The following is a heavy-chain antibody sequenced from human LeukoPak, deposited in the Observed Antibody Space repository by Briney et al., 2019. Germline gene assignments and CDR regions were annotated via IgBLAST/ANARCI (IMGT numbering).Heavy chain of an antibody. CDR3: ARAMYDFWSGYYGRGTNWFDP. CDR1: GGSISSGDYY. D-gene: IGHD3-3*01. Sequence: SETLSLTCTVSGGSISSGDYYWSWIRQPPGKGLEWIGYIYYSGSTYYNPSLKSRVTISVDTSKNQFSLKLSSVTAADTAVYYCARAMYDFWSGYYGRGTNWFDPWGQGTLVTVSS. CDR2: IYYSGST. V-gene: IGHV4-30-4*08. J-gene: IGHJ5*02.